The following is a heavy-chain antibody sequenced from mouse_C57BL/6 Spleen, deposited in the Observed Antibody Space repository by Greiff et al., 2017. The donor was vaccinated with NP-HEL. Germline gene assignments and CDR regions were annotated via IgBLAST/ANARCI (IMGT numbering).Heavy chain of an antibody. CDR3: AREGDDYAHYYAMDY. J-gene: IGHJ4*01. Sequence: QVQLQQSGAELARPGASVKLSCKASGYTFTSYGISWVKQRTGQGLEWIGEIYPRSGNTYYNEKFKGKATLTADKSSSTAYMELRSLTSEDSAVYFCAREGDDYAHYYAMDYWGQGTSVTVSS. CDR2: IYPRSGNT. D-gene: IGHD2-4*01. CDR1: GYTFTSYG. V-gene: IGHV1-81*01.